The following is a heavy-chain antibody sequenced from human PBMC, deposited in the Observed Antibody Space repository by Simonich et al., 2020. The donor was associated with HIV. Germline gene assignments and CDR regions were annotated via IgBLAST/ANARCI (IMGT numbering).Heavy chain of an antibody. CDR2: SNHSGIT. J-gene: IGHJ4*02. Sequence: QVQLQQWGAGLLKPSETLSLTCAVYGGSFSGYYWSWNRQPPGKGLDVIGESNHSGITNDKSSLNSRATISGDKSKNQFSLKLSSVTAADTAIYYCARRDRELILYFDYWGQGNLVTVSS. CDR1: GGSFSGYY. D-gene: IGHD3-3*01. CDR3: ARRDRELILYFDY. V-gene: IGHV4-34*04.